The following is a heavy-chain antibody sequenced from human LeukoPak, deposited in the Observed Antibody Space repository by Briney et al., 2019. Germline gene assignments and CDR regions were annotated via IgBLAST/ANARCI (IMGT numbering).Heavy chain of an antibody. CDR3: ARDEDYGISVNVDY. CDR1: GFTFSSYA. Sequence: PGGSLRLSCEASGFTFSSYAMSWVRQAPGKGLEWVSAISGSGGSTYYADSAKGRFTISRDNSKNTLYLQMNSLRADDTAVYYCARDEDYGISVNVDYWGQGTLVTVSS. J-gene: IGHJ4*02. CDR2: ISGSGGST. V-gene: IGHV3-23*01. D-gene: IGHD4-17*01.